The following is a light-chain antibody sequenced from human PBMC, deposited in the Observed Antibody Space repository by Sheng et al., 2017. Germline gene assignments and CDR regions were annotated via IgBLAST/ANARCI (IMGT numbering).Light chain of an antibody. V-gene: IGLV2-14*01. J-gene: IGLJ3*02. CDR3: SSYTNRTALWV. CDR2: DVT. Sequence: QPASVSGSPGQSITISCTGTSSDVGGYNYVSWFRQYPGEVPRLIVYDVTKRPSGVSNRLSGSKSGNTASLTISGLQADDEADYHCSSYTNRTALWVFGGGTKLTVL. CDR1: SSDVGGYNY.